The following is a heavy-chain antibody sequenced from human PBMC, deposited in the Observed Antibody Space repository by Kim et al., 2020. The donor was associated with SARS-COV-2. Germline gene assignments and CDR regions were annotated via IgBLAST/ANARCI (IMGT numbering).Heavy chain of an antibody. V-gene: IGHV3-33*01. Sequence: TESVKGRVTNSKDNSKNTLDLQKNSVRAEDAAVYYCARTLVLSGYYGMDVWGQGTTVTVSS. J-gene: IGHJ6*02. D-gene: IGHD3-10*01. CDR3: ARTLVLSGYYGMDV.